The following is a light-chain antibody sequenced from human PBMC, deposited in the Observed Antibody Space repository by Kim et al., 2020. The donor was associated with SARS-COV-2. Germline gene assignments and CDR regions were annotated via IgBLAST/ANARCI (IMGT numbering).Light chain of an antibody. CDR3: QQYNNWPYS. CDR2: GAS. J-gene: IGKJ2*03. Sequence: CVAPGERATRSCRASQSVSSDLAWYQQKPGQAPRLLIYGASTRATVIPARFSGSGSGTEFTLTISSLQSEDFAVYDCQQYNNWPYSFGQGTKLEI. CDR1: QSVSSD. V-gene: IGKV3-15*01.